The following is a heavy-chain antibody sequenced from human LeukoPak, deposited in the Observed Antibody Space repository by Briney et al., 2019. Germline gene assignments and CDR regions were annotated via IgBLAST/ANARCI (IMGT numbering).Heavy chain of an antibody. CDR1: GGSISSSSYY. Sequence: SETLSLTCTVSGGSISSSSYYWGWIRQPPGKGLEWIESIYYSGSTYYNPSRKSRVTISVDTSKNQFSLKLRSVTAADTAVYYCARSTRDLYSSGWWFSAFDIWGQGTMVTVSS. J-gene: IGHJ3*02. CDR3: ARSTRDLYSSGWWFSAFDI. CDR2: IYYSGST. V-gene: IGHV4-39*07. D-gene: IGHD6-19*01.